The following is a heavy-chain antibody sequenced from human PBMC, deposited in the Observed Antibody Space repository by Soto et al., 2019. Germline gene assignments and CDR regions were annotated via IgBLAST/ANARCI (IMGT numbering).Heavy chain of an antibody. CDR1: GGSFSGYY. CDR3: ARGVTYRINYYDSSGYYWFDP. J-gene: IGHJ5*02. CDR2: INHSGST. D-gene: IGHD3-22*01. Sequence: PSETLSLTCAVYGGSFSGYYWSWIRQPPGKGLEWIGEINHSGSTNYNPSLKSRVTISVDTSKNQFSLKLSSVTAADTAVYYCARGVTYRINYYDSSGYYWFDPWGQGTLVTVSS. V-gene: IGHV4-34*01.